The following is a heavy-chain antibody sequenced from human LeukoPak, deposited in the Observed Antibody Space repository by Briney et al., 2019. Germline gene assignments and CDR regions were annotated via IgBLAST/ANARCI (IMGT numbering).Heavy chain of an antibody. Sequence: PGGSLRLSCAASGFTFSSYGMNWVRQAPGKGLEWVAVIWYDGSNKYYADSVKGGFTISRDNAKNTLYLQMNSLRAEDRVVYTCARSTYYDFWSGYPCGMDVWGQGTTVTVSS. CDR2: IWYDGSNK. D-gene: IGHD3-3*01. J-gene: IGHJ6*02. V-gene: IGHV3-33*01. CDR1: GFTFSSYG. CDR3: ARSTYYDFWSGYPCGMDV.